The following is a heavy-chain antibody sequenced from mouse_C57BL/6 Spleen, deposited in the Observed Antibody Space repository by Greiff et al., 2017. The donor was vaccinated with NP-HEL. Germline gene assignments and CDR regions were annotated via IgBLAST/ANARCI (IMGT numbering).Heavy chain of an antibody. V-gene: IGHV1-82*01. D-gene: IGHD1-1*01. Sequence: VQLQQSGPELVKPGASVKISCKASGYAFSSSWMNWVKQRPGKGLEWIGRIYPGDGDTNYNGKFKGKATLTADKSSSTAYMQLSSLTSEDSAVYFCAKEAYYAFDYWGQGTTLTVSS. J-gene: IGHJ2*01. CDR1: GYAFSSSW. CDR3: AKEAYYAFDY. CDR2: IYPGDGDT.